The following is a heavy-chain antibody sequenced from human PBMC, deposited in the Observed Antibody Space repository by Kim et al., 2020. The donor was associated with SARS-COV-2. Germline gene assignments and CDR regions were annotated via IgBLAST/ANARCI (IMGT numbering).Heavy chain of an antibody. D-gene: IGHD1-26*01. J-gene: IGHJ5*02. V-gene: IGHV1-69*01. CDR3: ARAARWSFLPFWFDP. Sequence: QKFQGRGTITADESTSTAYMELSSLRSEDTAVYYCARAARWSFLPFWFDPWGQGTLVTVSS.